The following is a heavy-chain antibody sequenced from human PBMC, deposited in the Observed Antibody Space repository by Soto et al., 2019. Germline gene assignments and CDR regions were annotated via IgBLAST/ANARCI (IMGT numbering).Heavy chain of an antibody. Sequence: QVQLVESGGGLVKPGGSLRLSCAASGFTFSDYYMSWSRQAPVKGLEWVSYISSSGSTIYYADSVKGRFTISRDNAKNSLYMQMNSLRDEDTAVYYGARFPLLWFGELFVDYWGQGTLVTVSS. CDR2: ISSSGSTI. J-gene: IGHJ4*02. V-gene: IGHV3-11*01. CDR1: GFTFSDYY. D-gene: IGHD3-10*01. CDR3: ARFPLLWFGELFVDY.